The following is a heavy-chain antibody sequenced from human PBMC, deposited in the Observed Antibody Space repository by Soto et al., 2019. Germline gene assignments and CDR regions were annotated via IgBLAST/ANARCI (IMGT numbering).Heavy chain of an antibody. CDR3: ARDPHSITIFGTPYNWWDP. D-gene: IGHD3-3*01. V-gene: IGHV3-23*01. Sequence: PGGSLRLSCAASGFTFSSYAMSWARQAPGKGLEWVSAINGGGGTAYYADSVKGRFTISRDNSKNTLYLQMTSLRAEDTAVYYCARDPHSITIFGTPYNWWDPWGHGTLVTVSS. CDR1: GFTFSSYA. J-gene: IGHJ5*02. CDR2: INGGGGTA.